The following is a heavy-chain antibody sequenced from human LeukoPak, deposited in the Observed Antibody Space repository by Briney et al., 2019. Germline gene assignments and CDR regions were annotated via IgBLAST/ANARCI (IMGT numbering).Heavy chain of an antibody. Sequence: SVKVSCKASGGTFSSYAISWVPQAPAQGLEWMGGIIPIFGTANYAQKFQGRVTITADESTSTAYMELSSLRSEDTAVYYCARAVYDYVWGSYRYYYFDYWGQGTLVTVSS. D-gene: IGHD3-16*02. V-gene: IGHV1-69*01. CDR3: ARAVYDYVWGSYRYYYFDY. J-gene: IGHJ4*02. CDR1: GGTFSSYA. CDR2: IIPIFGTA.